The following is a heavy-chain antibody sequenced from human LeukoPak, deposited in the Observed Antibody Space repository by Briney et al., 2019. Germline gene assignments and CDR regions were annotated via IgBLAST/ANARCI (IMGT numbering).Heavy chain of an antibody. CDR1: GFTFSSYG. Sequence: GGSLRLSCAASGFTFSSYGMHWVRQAPGKGLEWVAVISYDGSNKYYADSVKGRFTISRDNSKNTLYLQMNSLRAEDTAVYYCAKDIGVVYQLLKGFDYWGQGTLVTVSS. CDR2: ISYDGSNK. V-gene: IGHV3-30*18. J-gene: IGHJ4*02. CDR3: AKDIGVVYQLLKGFDY. D-gene: IGHD2-2*01.